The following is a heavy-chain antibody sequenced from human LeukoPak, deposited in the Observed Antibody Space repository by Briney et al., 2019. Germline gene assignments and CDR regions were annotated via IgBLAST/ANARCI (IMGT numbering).Heavy chain of an antibody. CDR2: IYYSGST. CDR1: GGSISSYY. CDR3: ARLASGSYGPLTPFDY. D-gene: IGHD1-26*01. V-gene: IGHV4-59*08. J-gene: IGHJ4*02. Sequence: SETLSLTCTLPGGSISSYYWSWIRQPPGKGLEWIGDIYYSGSTNYNPSLKSRVTISVDTSKNQLSLRLSSVTAADTAVYYSARLASGSYGPLTPFDYWGQGTLVTVSS.